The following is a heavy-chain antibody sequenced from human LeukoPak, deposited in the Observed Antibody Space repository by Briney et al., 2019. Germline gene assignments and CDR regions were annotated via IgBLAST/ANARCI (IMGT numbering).Heavy chain of an antibody. J-gene: IGHJ6*02. CDR1: GGSISSGDYY. D-gene: IGHD2-2*01. V-gene: IGHV4-61*08. CDR3: ARHGVPTARRVDV. CDR2: IFYSGST. Sequence: SETLCLTCTVSGGSISSGDYYWSWIRQPPGKGLEWIGYIFYSGSTNYNPSLKSRVIISVDTSKNQFSLKLSSVTAADTAVYYCARHGVPTARRVDVWGQGTMVTVSS.